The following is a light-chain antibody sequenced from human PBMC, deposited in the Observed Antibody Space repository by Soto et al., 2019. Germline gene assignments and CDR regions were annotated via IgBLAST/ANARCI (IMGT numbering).Light chain of an antibody. CDR2: AAS. Sequence: DIQLTQSPSFLSASVGDRVTITCRASQGISSYLAWYQQKPGKAPKLLIYAASTLQSGVPSRFSGSGSGTEFTLSNSSLHPEYFATYYCQQLNSYPLTFGGGTKVEIK. CDR1: QGISSY. CDR3: QQLNSYPLT. J-gene: IGKJ4*01. V-gene: IGKV1-9*01.